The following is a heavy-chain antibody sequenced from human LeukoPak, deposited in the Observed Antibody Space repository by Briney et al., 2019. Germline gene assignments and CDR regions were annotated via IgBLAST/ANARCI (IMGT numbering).Heavy chain of an antibody. V-gene: IGHV4-34*01. D-gene: IGHD3-10*01. CDR3: ARGRRHYHAFDI. Sequence: PSETLSLTCAVYGGSFSGYYWSWIRQPPGKGLEWIGEINHSGSTNYNPSLKSRVTISVDTSKNQFSLKLSSVTAADTAVYYCARGRRHYHAFDIWGQGTMVTVSS. CDR2: INHSGST. J-gene: IGHJ3*02. CDR1: GGSFSGYY.